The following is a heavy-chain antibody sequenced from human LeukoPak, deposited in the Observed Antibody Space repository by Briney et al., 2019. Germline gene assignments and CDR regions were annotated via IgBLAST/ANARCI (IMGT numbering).Heavy chain of an antibody. CDR2: INWNGGST. CDR3: ARGLYSNSWYRLGY. V-gene: IGHV3-20*04. CDR1: GFTFDDYG. Sequence: GGSLRLSCAASGFTFDDYGMSWVRQGPGKGLEWVSGINWNGGSTDNADSVKGRFTISSDNTKNSLYLQMNSLRAEDTALYYCARGLYSNSWYRLGYWGQGTLVAVSS. J-gene: IGHJ4*02. D-gene: IGHD6-13*01.